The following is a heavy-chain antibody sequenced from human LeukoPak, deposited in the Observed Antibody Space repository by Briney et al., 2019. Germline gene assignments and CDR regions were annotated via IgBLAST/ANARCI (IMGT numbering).Heavy chain of an antibody. CDR2: ISHDGSNK. V-gene: IGHV3-30*03. CDR3: AGDRITMVRGVWD. CDR1: GFIFSTFG. D-gene: IGHD3-10*01. Sequence: PGGSLRLSCAASGFIFSTFGMHWVRQAPGKGLEWVAFISHDGSNKYYADSVKGRFTISRDNAKNSLYLQMNSLRAEDTAVYYCAGDRITMVRGVWDWGQGTLVTVSS. J-gene: IGHJ4*02.